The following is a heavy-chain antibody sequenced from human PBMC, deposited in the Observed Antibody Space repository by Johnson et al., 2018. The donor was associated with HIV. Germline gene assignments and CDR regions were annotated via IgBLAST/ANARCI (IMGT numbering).Heavy chain of an antibody. J-gene: IGHJ3*02. D-gene: IGHD6-13*01. V-gene: IGHV3-30*02. CDR1: GFNFRTNG. CDR2: IQYDGTDK. CDR3: AKVRRGSSWYIAFDI. Sequence: QMLLVESGGGVVQPGGPLRLSCAASGFNFRTNGMHWVRQAPGKGLEWISFIQYDGTDKSYADSVEGRFTISRDNSKNILYLQMNSLRAEDTAVYYCAKVRRGSSWYIAFDIWGQGTMVTVSS.